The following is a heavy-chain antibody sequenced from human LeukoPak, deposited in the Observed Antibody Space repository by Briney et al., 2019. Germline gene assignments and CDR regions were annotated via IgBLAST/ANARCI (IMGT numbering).Heavy chain of an antibody. J-gene: IGHJ5*02. Sequence: PGGSLRLSCAASGFTFSSYAMSWVRQAPGKGLEGVSALSGSGGSTYYADSVKGRFTISRDNSENTLYLQMNSLRAEDTAVYYCAKDGGTIFGVGRFDPWGQGTLVTVSS. V-gene: IGHV3-23*01. CDR2: LSGSGGST. CDR3: AKDGGTIFGVGRFDP. D-gene: IGHD3-3*01. CDR1: GFTFSSYA.